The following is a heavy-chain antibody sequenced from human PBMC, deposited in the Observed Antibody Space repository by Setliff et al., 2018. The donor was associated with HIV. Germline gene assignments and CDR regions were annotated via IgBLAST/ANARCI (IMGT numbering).Heavy chain of an antibody. V-gene: IGHV3-23*01. Sequence: GGSLRLSCAASGFTFSYYAMNWVRQAPGKGLEWVSSITSNGGTKYYADSVRGRFILSRDNSKNMLYLQMNSLRAADTAVYYCAKDTEGYYDSSGYINPYFDYWGQGTVVTVS. J-gene: IGHJ4*02. CDR1: GFTFSYYA. D-gene: IGHD3-22*01. CDR2: ITSNGGTK. CDR3: AKDTEGYYDSSGYINPYFDY.